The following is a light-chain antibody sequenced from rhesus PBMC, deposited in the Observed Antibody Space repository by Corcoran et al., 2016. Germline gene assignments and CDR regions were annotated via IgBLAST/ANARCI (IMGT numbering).Light chain of an antibody. V-gene: IGKV1-22*01. CDR2: KAS. Sequence: DIQMTQSPSSLSASVGDTVTITCRASQGISSWLAWYQQKPEKAPKLLIYKASSLESGVPSRFSGSGAGTDFTLTISSLQSEDFATYYCQQYSSRPPTFGQGTKVEIK. CDR3: QQYSSRPPT. J-gene: IGKJ1*01. CDR1: QGISSW.